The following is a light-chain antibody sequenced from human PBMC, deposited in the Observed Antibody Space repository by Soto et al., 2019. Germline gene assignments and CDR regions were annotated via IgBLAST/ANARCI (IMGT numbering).Light chain of an antibody. CDR1: SSDVGGSNY. Sequence: QSALTQPASVSGSPGQSITISCTGTSSDVGGSNYVSWYQQHPDKAPKLMIYDVNNRPSGVSNRFSGSKSGNTASLTISGLQAEDEADYYCSSHTSSSTLVFGGGTKLTVL. CDR3: SSHTSSSTLV. V-gene: IGLV2-14*03. CDR2: DVN. J-gene: IGLJ2*01.